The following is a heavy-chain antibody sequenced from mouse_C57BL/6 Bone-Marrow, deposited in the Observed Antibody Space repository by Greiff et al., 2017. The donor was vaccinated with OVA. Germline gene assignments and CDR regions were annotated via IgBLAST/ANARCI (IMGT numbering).Heavy chain of an antibody. J-gene: IGHJ1*03. CDR3: ARYRGTLGRYCDV. D-gene: IGHD4-1*01. CDR1: GYSITSDY. V-gene: IGHV3-8*01. CDR2: ISYSGST. Sequence: EVKLMESGPGLAKPSQTLSLTCSVTGYSITSDYWNWIRQFPGNKLEYMGYISYSGSTYYNPSLKSRISITRDTSKNQYYLQLNSVTTEDTATYYCARYRGTLGRYCDVWGTGTTVTVAS.